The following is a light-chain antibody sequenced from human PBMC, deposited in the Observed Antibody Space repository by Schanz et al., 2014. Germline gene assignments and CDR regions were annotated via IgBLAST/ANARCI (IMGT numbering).Light chain of an antibody. CDR3: LHYGASPLAT. CDR2: GAS. V-gene: IGKV3-20*01. CDR1: QSVSSTY. Sequence: EIVLTQSPGTLSLSPGERATLSCRASQSVSSTYLAWYQQKPGQAPRLLIYGASSSATGIPDRFSGSGSGTDFTLTISRLEPEDLAVYYCLHYGASPLATFGGGTKVAIK. J-gene: IGKJ4*01.